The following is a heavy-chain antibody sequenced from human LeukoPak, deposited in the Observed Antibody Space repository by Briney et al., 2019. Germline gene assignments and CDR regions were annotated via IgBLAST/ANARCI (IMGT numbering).Heavy chain of an antibody. CDR1: GFTFSTYS. CDR2: ISYDGRNK. D-gene: IGHD5-24*01. CDR3: AKVLKREGFDY. Sequence: GGSLRLSCAASGFTFSTYSMHWVRQAPGKGLEWVAVISYDGRNKYYADSVKGRFTISRDNSKNMLYLQMNSLRAEDTALYYYAKVLKREGFDYWGQGTLVTVSS. J-gene: IGHJ4*02. V-gene: IGHV3-30*18.